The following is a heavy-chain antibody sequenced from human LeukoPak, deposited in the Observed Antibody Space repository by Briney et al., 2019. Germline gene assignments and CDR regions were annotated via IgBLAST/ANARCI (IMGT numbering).Heavy chain of an antibody. Sequence: AGGSLRLSCAASGFTFSSYSMNWVRQAPGKGLEWVSSISSSSSYIYYADSVKGRFTISRDNAKNSLYLQMNSLRAEDTAVYYCAREGGETGTPIDFDYWGQGTLVTVSS. CDR3: AREGGETGTPIDFDY. CDR1: GFTFSSYS. CDR2: ISSSSSYI. J-gene: IGHJ4*02. D-gene: IGHD1-1*01. V-gene: IGHV3-21*01.